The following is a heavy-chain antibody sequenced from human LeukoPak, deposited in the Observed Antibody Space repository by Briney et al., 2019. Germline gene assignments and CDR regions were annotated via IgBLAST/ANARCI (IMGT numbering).Heavy chain of an antibody. V-gene: IGHV3-30*02. CDR1: GFTFSSYG. Sequence: GGSLRLSCAASGFTFSSYGMHWVRQAPGKGLEWVAFIRYDGSNKYYADSVKGRFTISRDNSKNTLYLQMNSLRAEDTAVYYCAKDHDSSGWYTENWFDPWGQGTLVTVSS. D-gene: IGHD6-19*01. CDR3: AKDHDSSGWYTENWFDP. CDR2: IRYDGSNK. J-gene: IGHJ5*02.